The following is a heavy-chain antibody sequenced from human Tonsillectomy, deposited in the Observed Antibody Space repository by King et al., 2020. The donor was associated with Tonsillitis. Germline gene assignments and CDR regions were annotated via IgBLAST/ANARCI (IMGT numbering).Heavy chain of an antibody. CDR1: GGSISSSSYY. D-gene: IGHD2-2*01. CDR3: AREDIVVVPAAPDY. V-gene: IGHV4-39*01. J-gene: IGHJ4*02. Sequence: QLQESGPGLVKPSETLSLTCTVSGGSISSSSYYWGWIRQPPGKGLEWIGSIYYSGSTYYNPSLKSRVTISVDTSKNQFSLKLSSVTAADTAVYYCAREDIVVVPAAPDYWGQGTLVTVSS. CDR2: IYYSGST.